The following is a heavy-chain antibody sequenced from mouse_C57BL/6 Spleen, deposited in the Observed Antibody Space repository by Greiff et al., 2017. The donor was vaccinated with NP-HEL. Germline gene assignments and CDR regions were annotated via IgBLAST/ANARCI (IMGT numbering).Heavy chain of an antibody. CDR2: INPSSGYT. Sequence: QVHVKQSGAELAKPGASVKLSCKASGYTFTSYWMHWVKQRPGQGLEWIGYINPSSGYTKYNQKFKDKATWTADKFSSTAYMQLSSLTYEDSSVYYCARSQLHYWGQGTTLTVSS. D-gene: IGHD2-1*01. CDR3: ARSQLHY. J-gene: IGHJ2*01. CDR1: GYTFTSYW. V-gene: IGHV1-7*01.